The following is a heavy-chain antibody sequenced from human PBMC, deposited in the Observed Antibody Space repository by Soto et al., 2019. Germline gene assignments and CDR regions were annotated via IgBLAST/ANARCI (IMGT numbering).Heavy chain of an antibody. CDR1: GGSIGCSNYF. CDR2: IYSSGST. D-gene: IGHD3-10*01. V-gene: IGHV4-39*01. Sequence: PSETLALSCTVSGGSIGCSNYFWGWSRQSPGTGLEWLGTIYSSGSTYYNPSLKSRITMSLDKSKNQFSLNLGSVTAADTAVYYCTRRRFGVRGVTTMDVWGPGTTVT. CDR3: TRRRFGVRGVTTMDV. J-gene: IGHJ6*02.